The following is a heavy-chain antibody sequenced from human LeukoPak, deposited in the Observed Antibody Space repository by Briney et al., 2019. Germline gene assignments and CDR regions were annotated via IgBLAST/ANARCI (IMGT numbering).Heavy chain of an antibody. CDR2: ISYDGSNK. V-gene: IGHV3-30-3*01. J-gene: IGHJ4*02. CDR1: GFTFSSYA. Sequence: GRSLRLSCAASGFTFSSYAMHWVRQAPGKGLEWVAVISYDGSNKYYADSVKGRFTISRDNSKNTLYLQMNSLRAEDTAVYYCARVYSGSYGNPFDYWGQGTLVTVSS. CDR3: ARVYSGSYGNPFDY. D-gene: IGHD1-26*01.